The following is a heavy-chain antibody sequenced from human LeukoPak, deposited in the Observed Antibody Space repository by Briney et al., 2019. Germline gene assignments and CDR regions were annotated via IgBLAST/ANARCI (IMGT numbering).Heavy chain of an antibody. J-gene: IGHJ4*02. CDR2: ISTYNGNA. CDR1: SYSFSSYG. D-gene: IGHD2-15*01. Sequence: ASVKVSCKASSYSFSSYGISWVRQAPGQGLEWMGWISTYNGNANYAQKLQGRVTMTTDTSTSTAYMELSSLRSEDTAVYYCARDRGSGDYYFDYWGQGTLVTVSS. V-gene: IGHV1-18*01. CDR3: ARDRGSGDYYFDY.